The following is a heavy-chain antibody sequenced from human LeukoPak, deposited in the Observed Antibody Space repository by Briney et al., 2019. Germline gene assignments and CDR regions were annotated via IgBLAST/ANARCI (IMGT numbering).Heavy chain of an antibody. V-gene: IGHV3-23*01. CDR3: AKGYGSGTSRYYFDY. Sequence: GGSLRVSCAASGFTFASYAMSWVRQAPGKGLEWVSTITSSGGSTYYADSVKGRFTISRDNSKNTLYLQMSRLRAEDTAVYYCAKGYGSGTSRYYFDYWGQGTLVTVSS. CDR2: ITSSGGST. D-gene: IGHD3-10*01. CDR1: GFTFASYA. J-gene: IGHJ4*02.